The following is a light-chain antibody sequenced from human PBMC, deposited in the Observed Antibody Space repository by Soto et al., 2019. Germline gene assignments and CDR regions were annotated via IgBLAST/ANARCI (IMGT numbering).Light chain of an antibody. CDR1: SGHSSYA. V-gene: IGLV4-69*01. CDR2: LYSDGSH. J-gene: IGLJ3*02. Sequence: QLVLTQSPSASASLGASVKLTCTLSSGHSSYAIAWHQQQPEKGPRYLMKLYSDGSHSKGDGIPDRFSGSSSGAERYLTISSLQSEDEADYYCQTWGTGIRWVFGGGTKLTVL. CDR3: QTWGTGIRWV.